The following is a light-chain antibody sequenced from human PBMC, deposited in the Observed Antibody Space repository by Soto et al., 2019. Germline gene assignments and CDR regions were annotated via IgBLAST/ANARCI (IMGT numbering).Light chain of an antibody. CDR1: QSISSW. Sequence: ESHMTQSPSTLSKKVGDRVTITCRASQSISSWLAWYQQKPGTAPKLLIYKASSLESGVPSRFSGSGSGTEFSLTISSLQPDDVATYYCQQYSSYSTFGQGTKVDIK. CDR3: QQYSSYST. CDR2: KAS. V-gene: IGKV1-5*03. J-gene: IGKJ1*01.